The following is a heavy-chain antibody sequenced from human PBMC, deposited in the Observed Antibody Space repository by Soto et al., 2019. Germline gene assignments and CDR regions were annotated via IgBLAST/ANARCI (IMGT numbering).Heavy chain of an antibody. Sequence: DVPLLESGGGLVQPEGSLRLSCAASGFTFSSYAMGWVRQGPGKGLEWVAVVSIGGSTHYADSVRGRFTISRDNSKNTLSLQMNSLTAEDTAVYFCAKRRGAGGQFDYWGQGDLVPVSS. CDR1: GFTFSSYA. V-gene: IGHV3-23*01. CDR2: VSIGGST. CDR3: AKRRGAGGQFDY. J-gene: IGHJ4*02. D-gene: IGHD2-15*01.